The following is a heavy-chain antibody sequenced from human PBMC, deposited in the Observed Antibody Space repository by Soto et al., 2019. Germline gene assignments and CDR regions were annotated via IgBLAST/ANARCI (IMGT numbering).Heavy chain of an antibody. D-gene: IGHD6-13*01. V-gene: IGHV1-69*13. J-gene: IGHJ3*02. CDR2: IIPIFGTA. CDR3: ARDFYRGYSSSWGEVHDAFDI. CDR1: GGTFSSYA. Sequence: ASVKVSCKASGGTFSSYAISWVRQAPGQGLEWMGGIIPIFGTANYAQKFQGRVTITADESTSTAYMELSSLRSENTAVYYCARDFYRGYSSSWGEVHDAFDIWGQGTMVTVSS.